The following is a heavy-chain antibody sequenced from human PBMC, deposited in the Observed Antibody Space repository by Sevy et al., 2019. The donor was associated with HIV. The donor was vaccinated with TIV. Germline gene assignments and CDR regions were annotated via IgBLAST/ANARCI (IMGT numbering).Heavy chain of an antibody. CDR1: GVSFSDYY. Sequence: SETLSLTCAVSGVSFSDYYWAWIRQAPGKGLEWIGEVSQSGSAKYNPSLRSRVIMSLDTSKNQVSLKLTSVTAADTAIYYCARGPLFSPEYCSGGTSPTIDFWSQGTLVTVSS. D-gene: IGHD2-15*01. V-gene: IGHV4-34*01. J-gene: IGHJ4*01. CDR2: VSQSGSA. CDR3: ARGPLFSPEYCSGGTSPTIDF.